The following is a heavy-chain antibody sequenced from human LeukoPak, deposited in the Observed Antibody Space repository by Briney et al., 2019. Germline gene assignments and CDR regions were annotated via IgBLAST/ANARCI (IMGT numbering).Heavy chain of an antibody. V-gene: IGHV1-46*01. D-gene: IGHD2-21*02. CDR1: GGTFSSYA. CDR2: INPSGGST. J-gene: IGHJ4*02. CDR3: ARAYCGGDCYPVDY. Sequence: GASVKVSCKASGGTFSSYAISWVRQAPGQGLEWMGIINPSGGSTSYAQKFQGRVTMTRDTSISTAYMELSRLRSDDTAVYYCARAYCGGDCYPVDYWGQGTLVTVSS.